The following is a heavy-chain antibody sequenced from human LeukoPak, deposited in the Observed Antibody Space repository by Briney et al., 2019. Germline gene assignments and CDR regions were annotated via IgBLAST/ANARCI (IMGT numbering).Heavy chain of an antibody. CDR3: STDQGGDILTGC. CDR1: GFTLSSYA. Sequence: GGSLRLSCAASGFTLSSYAMSWVRQAPGKGLEWVSSISGGGGGSYYADSVKGRFTISRDDSKNTLYLQMNSLKTEDTALYYCSTDQGGDILTGCWGQGTLVTVSS. V-gene: IGHV3-23*01. J-gene: IGHJ4*02. CDR2: ISGGGGGS. D-gene: IGHD3-9*01.